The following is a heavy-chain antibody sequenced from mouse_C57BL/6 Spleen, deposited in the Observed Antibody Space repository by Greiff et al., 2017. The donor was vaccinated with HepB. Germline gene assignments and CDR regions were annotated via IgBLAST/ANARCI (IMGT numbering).Heavy chain of an antibody. V-gene: IGHV1-26*01. J-gene: IGHJ2*01. CDR2: INPNNGGT. CDR3: ARDEARGLDY. Sequence: VQLQQSGPELVKPGASVKISCKASGYTFTDYYMNWVKQSHGKSLEWIGDINPNNGGTSYNQKFKGKATLTVDKSSSTAYMELRSLTSEDSAVYYCARDEARGLDYWGQGTTLTVSS. CDR1: GYTFTDYY.